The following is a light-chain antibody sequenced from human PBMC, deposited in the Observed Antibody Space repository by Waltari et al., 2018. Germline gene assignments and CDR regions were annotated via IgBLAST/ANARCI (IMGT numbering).Light chain of an antibody. Sequence: DIVMTQSPDSLAASLGERATINCNSSQTISYSSNNKNYLAWYQNKPRRPPRLLISWASSREPGVPGLFSGSGSGTDSTLTISSLQVEDVAIYYCQQYYSVPLTFGQGTKVGIK. J-gene: IGKJ1*01. V-gene: IGKV4-1*01. CDR1: QTISYSSNNKNY. CDR3: QQYYSVPLT. CDR2: WAS.